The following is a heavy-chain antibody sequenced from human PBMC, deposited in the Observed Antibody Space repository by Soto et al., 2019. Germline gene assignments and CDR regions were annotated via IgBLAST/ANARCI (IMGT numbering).Heavy chain of an antibody. CDR2: IYWDDDK. Sequence: QITLKESGPPLVKPTQTLTLTCTFSGFSLSSTRMAVGWIRQPPGKALEWLALIYWDDDKRYSPFLKSRLTITKDTSKNQVVLIMSNMDPVDTARYYCAHIVVAGLGYYFDYWGQGTLVTVSS. CDR3: AHIVVAGLGYYFDY. V-gene: IGHV2-5*02. CDR1: GFSLSSTRMA. J-gene: IGHJ4*02. D-gene: IGHD6-19*01.